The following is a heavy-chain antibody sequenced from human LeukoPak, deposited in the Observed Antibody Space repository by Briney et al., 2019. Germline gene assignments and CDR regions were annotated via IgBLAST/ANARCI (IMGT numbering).Heavy chain of an antibody. V-gene: IGHV1-69*04. J-gene: IGHJ5*02. CDR2: IIPILGIA. Sequence: SVKVSCKASGGTFSSYTISWLRQAPGQGLEWMGRIIPILGIANYAQKFQGRVTITADKSTSTAYMELSSLRSEDTAVYYCARDDYCSSTSCYSRMGNWFDPWGQGTLVTVSS. CDR1: GGTFSSYT. D-gene: IGHD2-2*02. CDR3: ARDDYCSSTSCYSRMGNWFDP.